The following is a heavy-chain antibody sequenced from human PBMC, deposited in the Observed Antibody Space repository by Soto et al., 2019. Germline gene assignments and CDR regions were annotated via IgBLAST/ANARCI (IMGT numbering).Heavy chain of an antibody. J-gene: IGHJ4*02. CDR2: IFYSGPT. CDR1: GDSITSGVHY. CDR3: ARVGSYYYDSSGYYYQYFEY. Sequence: SETLSLTCTVSGDSITSGVHYWSWIRQLPGKGLEWIGYIFYSGPTYYNPSLKSRVTISVDKSKNQFSLKLSSVTAADTAVYYCARVGSYYYDSSGYYYQYFEYWGQGTLVTVSS. D-gene: IGHD3-22*01. V-gene: IGHV4-31*03.